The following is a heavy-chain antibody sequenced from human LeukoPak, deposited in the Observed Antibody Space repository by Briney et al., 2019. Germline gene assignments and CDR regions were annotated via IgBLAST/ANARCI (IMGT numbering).Heavy chain of an antibody. Sequence: GGSLRLSCAASGFTFSSYAMHWVRQAPGKGLEWVAVISYDGSTKYYADSVKGRFTISRDNSKNTLYLQMNSLRAEDTAVYYCARDPETYGSGSYCDYWGQGTLVTVSS. CDR3: ARDPETYGSGSYCDY. CDR2: ISYDGSTK. V-gene: IGHV3-30-3*01. D-gene: IGHD3-10*01. CDR1: GFTFSSYA. J-gene: IGHJ4*02.